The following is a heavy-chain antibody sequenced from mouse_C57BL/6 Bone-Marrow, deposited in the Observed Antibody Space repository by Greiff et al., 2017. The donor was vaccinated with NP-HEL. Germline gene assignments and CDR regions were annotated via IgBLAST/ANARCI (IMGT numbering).Heavy chain of an antibody. Sequence: QVQLQQSGAELVRPGASVTLSCKASGYTFTDYEMHWVKQTPVHGLEWIGAIDPETGGTAYNQKFKGKAILTADKSSSTAYMELRSLTSEDSAVYYCTREELLRAMDHGGKGISVTVSS. CDR2: IDPETGGT. J-gene: IGHJ4*01. D-gene: IGHD1-1*01. V-gene: IGHV1-15*01. CDR1: GYTFTDYE. CDR3: TREELLRAMDH.